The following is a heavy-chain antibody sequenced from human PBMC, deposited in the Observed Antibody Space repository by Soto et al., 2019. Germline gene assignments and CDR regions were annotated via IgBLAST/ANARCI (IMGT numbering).Heavy chain of an antibody. V-gene: IGHV4-59*08. D-gene: IGHD4-4*01. CDR3: ARHSNRNYGLYYFDY. CDR1: GGSFGGYY. Sequence: SVTLPLTGAVYGGSFGGYYWSWIRQPPGKGLEWIGYIYYSGSTKYKPSLKSRVTMSVDTSKNQFSLKVYSATAADTAVYYCARHSNRNYGLYYFDYWGLGALVTV. CDR2: IYYSGST. J-gene: IGHJ4*02.